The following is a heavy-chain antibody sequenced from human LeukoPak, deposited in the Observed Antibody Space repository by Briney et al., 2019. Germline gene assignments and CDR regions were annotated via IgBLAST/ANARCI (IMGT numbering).Heavy chain of an antibody. CDR1: GYTFTSYG. Sequence: ASVKVSCKASGYTFTSYGISWVRQAPGQGLEWMGWISAYNGNTNYAQKLQGRVTMTTDTSTSTAYMELRSLRSDDTAVYYCATLIGRRWELLRGYYFDYWGQGTLVTVSS. J-gene: IGHJ4*02. D-gene: IGHD1-26*01. CDR3: ATLIGRRWELLRGYYFDY. CDR2: ISAYNGNT. V-gene: IGHV1-18*01.